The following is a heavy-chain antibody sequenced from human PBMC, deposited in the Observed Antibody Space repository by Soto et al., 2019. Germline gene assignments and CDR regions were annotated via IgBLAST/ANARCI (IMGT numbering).Heavy chain of an antibody. CDR1: GGSISSYY. D-gene: IGHD4-17*01. CDR2: IYYSGST. J-gene: IGHJ4*02. V-gene: IGHV4-59*01. CDR3: ARDQRDDYGGNSGFDY. Sequence: SETLSLTCTVSGGSISSYYWSWIRQPPGKGLEWIGYIYYSGSTNYNPSLKSRVTISVDTSKNQFSLKLSSVTAADTAVYYCARDQRDDYGGNSGFDYWGQGTLVTVSS.